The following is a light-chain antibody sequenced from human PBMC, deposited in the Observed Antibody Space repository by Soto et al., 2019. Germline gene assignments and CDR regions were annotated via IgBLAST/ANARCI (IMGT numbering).Light chain of an antibody. CDR2: GAS. CDR1: QSVASAY. J-gene: IGKJ1*01. V-gene: IGKV3-20*01. Sequence: EIVLTQSPGTLSLSPGERASLSCRASQSVASAYLAWYQHKPGQAPRLLIFGASSRATGIPDRFSGSGSGTDFTLTISRLGPEDYAVYYCQQYGASRWTFGQGTKVE. CDR3: QQYGASRWT.